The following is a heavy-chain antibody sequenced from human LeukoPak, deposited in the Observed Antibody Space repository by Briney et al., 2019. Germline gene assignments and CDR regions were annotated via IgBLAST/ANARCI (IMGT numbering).Heavy chain of an antibody. V-gene: IGHV4-34*01. Sequence: SETLSLTCAVYGGSFSGYYWSWIRQPPGKGLEWIGEINHSGSTNYNPSLKSRVTISVDTSKNQFSLKLSSVTAADTAVYYCARGSMSQLLYLDWFDPWGQGTLVTVSS. CDR1: GGSFSGYY. CDR3: ARGSMSQLLYLDWFDP. CDR2: INHSGST. D-gene: IGHD2-2*02. J-gene: IGHJ5*02.